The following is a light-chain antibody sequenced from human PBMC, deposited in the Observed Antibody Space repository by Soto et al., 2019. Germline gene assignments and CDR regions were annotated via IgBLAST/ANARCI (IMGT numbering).Light chain of an antibody. CDR2: DVS. V-gene: IGLV2-14*01. J-gene: IGLJ1*01. CDR3: SAYTISSTPFL. CDR1: SSDDGGYNY. Sequence: QSALTQPASVSGSPGQSITISCTGNSSDDGGYNYVSWYRQHPGNAPKLLIYDVSNRPSGVSVRFAGAKSGNTAALTISGLQAEDEAEYCCSAYTISSTPFLFGTGTKLTVL.